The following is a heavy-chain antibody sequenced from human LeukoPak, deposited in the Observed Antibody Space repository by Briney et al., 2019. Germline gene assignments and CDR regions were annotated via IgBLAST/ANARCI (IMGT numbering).Heavy chain of an antibody. CDR3: ARGPPGYSSRGLYYYYMDV. V-gene: IGHV4-34*01. CDR2: INHSGST. D-gene: IGHD6-13*01. Sequence: PSETLSLTCAVYGGSFSGYYWSWIRQPPGKWLEWIGEINHSGSTNYNPSLKSRVTISVDTSKNQFSLKLSSVTAADTAVYYCARGPPGYSSRGLYYYYMDVWGKGTTVTVSS. CDR1: GGSFSGYY. J-gene: IGHJ6*03.